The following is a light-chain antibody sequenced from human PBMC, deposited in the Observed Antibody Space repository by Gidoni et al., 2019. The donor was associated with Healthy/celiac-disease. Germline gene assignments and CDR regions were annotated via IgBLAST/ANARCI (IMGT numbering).Light chain of an antibody. V-gene: IGKV3-20*01. Sequence: IVLTQSPGTLSLSPGERATLSCRASQSVSSSYLAWYQQTPGQAPRLLIYGASSRATGIPDRFSGSGSGTDFTLTISRLEPEDFAVYYCQQGFTFGPGTKVDIK. J-gene: IGKJ3*01. CDR2: GAS. CDR1: QSVSSSY. CDR3: QQGFT.